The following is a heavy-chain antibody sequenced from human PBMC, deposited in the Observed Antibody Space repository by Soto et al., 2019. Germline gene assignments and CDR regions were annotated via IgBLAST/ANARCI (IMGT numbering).Heavy chain of an antibody. D-gene: IGHD2-2*01. V-gene: IGHV3-30*18. Sequence: QVQLVESGGGVVQPGRSLRLSCAASGFTFSSYGMHWVRQAPGKGLEWVAVISYDGSNKYYADSVKGRFTISRDNSKNTLYLQMNSLRAEDTAVYYCAKAEDVVVPAAIDYWCQGTLVTVSS. CDR3: AKAEDVVVPAAIDY. J-gene: IGHJ4*02. CDR2: ISYDGSNK. CDR1: GFTFSSYG.